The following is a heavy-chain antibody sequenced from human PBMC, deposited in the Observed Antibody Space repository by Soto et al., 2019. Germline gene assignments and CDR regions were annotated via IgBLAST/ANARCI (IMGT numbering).Heavy chain of an antibody. CDR2: ISYDGSNK. CDR3: AKDRGDITIFGVVIIAYGMDV. Sequence: GGSLRLPRAASVFTVSSYGMHRVRPAPGKGVEWGAVISYDGSNKYYADSVKGRFTISRDNSKNTLYLQMNSLRAEDTAVYYCAKDRGDITIFGVVIIAYGMDVWGQGTTVTVSS. J-gene: IGHJ6*02. V-gene: IGHV3-30*18. D-gene: IGHD3-3*01. CDR1: VFTVSSYG.